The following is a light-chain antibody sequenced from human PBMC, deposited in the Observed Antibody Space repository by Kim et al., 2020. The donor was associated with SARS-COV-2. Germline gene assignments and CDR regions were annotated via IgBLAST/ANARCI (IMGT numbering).Light chain of an antibody. CDR1: VLAKKY. V-gene: IGLV3-27*01. Sequence: SFELTQPSSVSVSPGQTARITCSGDVLAKKYARLFQQKPGQAPVLVIYKDSERPSGIPERFSGSSSGTTVTLTISGAQVEDEADYYCYSAADNRGVFGGGTKLTVL. J-gene: IGLJ2*01. CDR2: KDS. CDR3: YSAADNRGV.